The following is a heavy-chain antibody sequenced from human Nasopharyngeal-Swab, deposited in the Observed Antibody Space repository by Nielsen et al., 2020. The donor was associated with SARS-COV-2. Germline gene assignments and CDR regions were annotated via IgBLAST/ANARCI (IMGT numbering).Heavy chain of an antibody. CDR3: TALVVAATHDAFDI. Sequence: GESLKISCAASGFTFSNAWMYWVRQAPGKGLEWVGRIKSKTDGGTTDYAAPVKGRFTISRDDSKNTLYLQMNSLKTEDTAVYYCTALVVAATHDAFDIWGQGTMVTVSS. D-gene: IGHD2-15*01. CDR1: GFTFSNAW. J-gene: IGHJ3*02. CDR2: IKSKTDGGTT. V-gene: IGHV3-15*07.